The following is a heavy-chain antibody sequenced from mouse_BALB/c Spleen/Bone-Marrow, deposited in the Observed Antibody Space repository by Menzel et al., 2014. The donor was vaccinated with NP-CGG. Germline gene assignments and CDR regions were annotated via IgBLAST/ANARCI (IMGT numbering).Heavy chain of an antibody. Sequence: VQLKESGGDLVKPGGSLKLSCVASGFTFSSYGTSWVRQTPDKRLEWVATISSGGSSTYYPASVKGRFTISRDNAKSTLYLQMSSLNSEDTAMYYCTRRPLQANSYFDCWGQGTTLTVSS. CDR1: GFTFSSYG. CDR2: ISSGGSST. D-gene: IGHD3-2*02. J-gene: IGHJ2*01. CDR3: TRRPLQANSYFDC. V-gene: IGHV5-6*01.